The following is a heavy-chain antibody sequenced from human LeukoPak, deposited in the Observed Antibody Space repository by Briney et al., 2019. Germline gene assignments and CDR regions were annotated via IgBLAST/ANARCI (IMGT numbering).Heavy chain of an antibody. CDR3: AILTPPGYSGYDWRDVDY. CDR2: IIPIFGTA. Sequence: SVKVSCKASGGTFSSYAISWVRQAPGQGLEWMGGIIPIFGTANYAQKFQGRVTIIADESTSTAYMELSSLRSEDTAVYYCAILTPPGYSGYDWRDVDYWGQGTLVTVSS. D-gene: IGHD5-12*01. J-gene: IGHJ4*02. CDR1: GGTFSSYA. V-gene: IGHV1-69*13.